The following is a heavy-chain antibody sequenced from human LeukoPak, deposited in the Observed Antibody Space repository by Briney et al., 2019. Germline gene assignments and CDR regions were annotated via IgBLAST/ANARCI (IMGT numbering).Heavy chain of an antibody. CDR1: GFTFSSYE. V-gene: IGHV3-21*01. Sequence: GGSLRLSCAASGFTFSSYEMNWVRQAPGKGLEWVSSISSSSSYIYYADSVKGRFTISRDNAKNSLYLQMNSLRAEDTAVYYCARDGGYGDYGGKSYYYGMDVWGQGTTVTVSS. CDR3: ARDGGYGDYGGKSYYYGMDV. J-gene: IGHJ6*02. CDR2: ISSSSSYI. D-gene: IGHD4-17*01.